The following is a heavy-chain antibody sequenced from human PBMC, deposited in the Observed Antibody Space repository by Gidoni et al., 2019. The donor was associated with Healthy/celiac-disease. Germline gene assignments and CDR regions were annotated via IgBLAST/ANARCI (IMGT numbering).Heavy chain of an antibody. CDR1: GFTFSNYA. V-gene: IGHV3-23*01. D-gene: IGHD3-22*01. CDR2: ISGSAGST. Sequence: EVQLLESGGGLVQPGGSLRLSCAASGFTFSNYAMSWVRQAPGKGLEWVSAISGSAGSTYYADAVKGRFTISRDNSKNTLYLQMNSLRAEDTAVYYCAKDLLDYYGGSGYYYETGWGQGTLVTVSS. CDR3: AKDLLDYYGGSGYYYETG. J-gene: IGHJ4*02.